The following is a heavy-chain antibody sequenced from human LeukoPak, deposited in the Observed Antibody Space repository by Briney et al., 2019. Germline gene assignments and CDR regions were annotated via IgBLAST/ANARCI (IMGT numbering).Heavy chain of an antibody. V-gene: IGHV3-74*01. D-gene: IGHD2-2*01. Sequence: GGSLRLSCAASGFTVSSNEMSWVRQAPGKGLVWVSRVSPDGSSTIYADSVKGRFTISRDNAKNTLYLEMNSLRVEDTAGYYCARGVQSSYSVVVRMDVWAKGPRSPSPQ. J-gene: IGHJ6*04. CDR2: VSPDGSST. CDR1: GFTVSSNE. CDR3: ARGVQSSYSVVVRMDV.